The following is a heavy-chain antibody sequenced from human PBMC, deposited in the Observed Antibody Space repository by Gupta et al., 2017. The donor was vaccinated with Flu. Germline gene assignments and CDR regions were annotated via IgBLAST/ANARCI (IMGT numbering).Heavy chain of an antibody. D-gene: IGHD3-9*01. Sequence: DVQLVESGGGLVQPGGSLRLSCAASVFTFSTYEMDWVRQAAGKGLEWISYIGSSGATTYYADSVKGRYMISRDNAKNSLYLQINSLRVEDTAVYYCATGEILTTSRADWGKGARVSVSS. V-gene: IGHV3-48*03. CDR2: IGSSGATT. CDR3: ATGEILTTSRAD. CDR1: VFTFSTYE. J-gene: IGHJ4*02.